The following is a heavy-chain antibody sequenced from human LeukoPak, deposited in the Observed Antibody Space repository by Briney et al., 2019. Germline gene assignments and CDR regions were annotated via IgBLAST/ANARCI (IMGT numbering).Heavy chain of an antibody. V-gene: IGHV3-7*01. D-gene: IGHD2-21*02. CDR3: ARGRRVVTAEYYFDY. J-gene: IGHJ4*02. CDR1: GFTFSSYW. CDR2: IKQDGSEK. Sequence: PGGSRRLSCAASGFTFSSYWMSWVRQAPGKGREWVANIKQDGSEKYYVYSVKGRFTISRDNAKNSLYLQMNSLRAEDTAVYYCARGRRVVTAEYYFDYWGQGTLVTVSS.